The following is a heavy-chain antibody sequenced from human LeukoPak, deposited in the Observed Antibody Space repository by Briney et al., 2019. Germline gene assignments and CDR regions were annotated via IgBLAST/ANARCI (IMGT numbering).Heavy chain of an antibody. CDR3: ARSGYVGGHHDSSGYDYFDY. J-gene: IGHJ4*02. Sequence: ASVKVSCKASGYTFTSYYMHWVRQAPGQGLEWMGIINPSGGSTSYAQKFQGRVTMTRDTSTSTVYMELSSLRSEDTAVYYCARSGYVGGHHDSSGYDYFDYWGQGTLVTVSS. CDR1: GYTFTSYY. V-gene: IGHV1-46*01. D-gene: IGHD3-22*01. CDR2: INPSGGST.